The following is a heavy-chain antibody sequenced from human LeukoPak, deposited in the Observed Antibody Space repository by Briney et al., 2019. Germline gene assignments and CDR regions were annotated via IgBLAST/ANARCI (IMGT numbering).Heavy chain of an antibody. D-gene: IGHD5-12*01. CDR2: ISAYNGNT. Sequence: ASVTVSCKASGYTFTSYGISWVRQAPGQGREWRGWISAYNGNTNYAQRLEGGVTMTTDTSTSTAYMKLRSLRSDDTAVYYCARECLVPTTKSASFDYWGQGTLVTVSS. CDR3: ARECLVPTTKSASFDY. J-gene: IGHJ4*02. CDR1: GYTFTSYG. V-gene: IGHV1-18*01.